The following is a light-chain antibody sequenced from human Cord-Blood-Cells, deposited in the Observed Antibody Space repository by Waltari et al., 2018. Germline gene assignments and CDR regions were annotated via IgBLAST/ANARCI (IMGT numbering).Light chain of an antibody. Sequence: QSVLTQPPSVSGAPGQRLTISCTGSRSNIVAGYDVHWYQQLPGTAPKLLIYGNGNRPSGVPDRFPGSKSGTSASLAITGLQAEDEADYYCQSYDSSLSGYVFGTGTKVTVL. J-gene: IGLJ1*01. CDR2: GNG. V-gene: IGLV1-40*01. CDR1: RSNIVAGYD. CDR3: QSYDSSLSGYV.